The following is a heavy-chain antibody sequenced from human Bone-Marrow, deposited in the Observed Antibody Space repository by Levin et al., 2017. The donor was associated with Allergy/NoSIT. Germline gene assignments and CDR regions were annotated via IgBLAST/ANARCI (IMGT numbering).Heavy chain of an antibody. CDR3: ARDGSGSYFWF. V-gene: IGHV3-33*01. J-gene: IGHJ4*02. D-gene: IGHD3-10*01. Sequence: SCTASGFPFSSYGMHWVRQGPGKGLEWVAYIWYDGSNTYYADSVKGRFTISRDNSKNTVYLQMNSLRADDTATYYCARDGSGSYFWFWGQGSLVTVSS. CDR2: IWYDGSNT. CDR1: GFPFSSYG.